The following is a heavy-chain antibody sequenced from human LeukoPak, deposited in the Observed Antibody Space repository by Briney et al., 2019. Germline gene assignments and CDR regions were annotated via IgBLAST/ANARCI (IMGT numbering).Heavy chain of an antibody. D-gene: IGHD6-19*01. Sequence: ASVKVSCKASGGTFRSYAISWVRQAPGQGLEWMGGIIPIFGTANYAQKFQGRVTITTDESTSTAYMELSSLRSEDTAVYYCARGHSSGWYAVDYWGQGTLVTVSS. CDR2: IIPIFGTA. J-gene: IGHJ4*02. V-gene: IGHV1-69*05. CDR1: GGTFRSYA. CDR3: ARGHSSGWYAVDY.